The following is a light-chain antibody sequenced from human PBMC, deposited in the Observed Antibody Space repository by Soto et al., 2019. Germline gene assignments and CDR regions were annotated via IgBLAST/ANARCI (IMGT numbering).Light chain of an antibody. CDR2: DAS. J-gene: IGKJ2*01. V-gene: IGKV3-20*01. Sequence: EIVLTQSPGTLSLSPGERATLSCRASQSVSSNYLAWYQQKPGQAPRLLIHDASSRATGIPDRFSGSGSGTDFTLTISRLEPEDFAVYFCQQYSSSPPYTFGQGTKLEIK. CDR1: QSVSSNY. CDR3: QQYSSSPPYT.